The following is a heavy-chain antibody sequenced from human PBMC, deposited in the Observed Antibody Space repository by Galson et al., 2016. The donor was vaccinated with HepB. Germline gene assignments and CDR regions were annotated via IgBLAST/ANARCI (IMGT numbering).Heavy chain of an antibody. CDR1: GGSISSSNYY. V-gene: IGHV4-39*01. Sequence: LSLTCTVSGGSISSSNYYWGWIRQPPGKGLGWIGSIYYSGSTYYNPSLKSRVTMSVDTSKNQFSLKLNSVTAADTAVYYCARQIVVVVAATRGVDWFDPWGQGTLVTVSS. CDR3: ARQIVVVVAATRGVDWFDP. J-gene: IGHJ5*02. CDR2: IYYSGST. D-gene: IGHD2-15*01.